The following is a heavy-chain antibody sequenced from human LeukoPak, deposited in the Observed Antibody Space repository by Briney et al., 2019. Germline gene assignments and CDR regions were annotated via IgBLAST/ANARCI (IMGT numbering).Heavy chain of an antibody. Sequence: GGSLRLSCEASGFTFSHYGMHWVRQAPGKGLEWVAVIWSDATNQYYAASVKGRFTISRDNFKNTVSLQMNSLRAEDTAIYYCARVAQRGFDYSNSLEHWGQGTLVTVSS. J-gene: IGHJ4*02. CDR2: IWSDATNQ. V-gene: IGHV3-33*01. D-gene: IGHD4-11*01. CDR1: GFTFSHYG. CDR3: ARVAQRGFDYSNSLEH.